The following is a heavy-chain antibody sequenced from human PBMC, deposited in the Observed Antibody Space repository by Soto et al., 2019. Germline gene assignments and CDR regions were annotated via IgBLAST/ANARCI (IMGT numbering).Heavy chain of an antibody. CDR3: AREYYAFWSGGNWFDP. CDR1: GGSIGSGDYY. CDR2: IYYSGST. V-gene: IGHV4-30-4*01. Sequence: ASETLSLTCTVSGGSIGSGDYYWSWIRQPPGKGLEWIGYIYYSGSTYYNPSLKSRVTISVDTSKNQFSLKLSSVTAADTAVYYCAREYYAFWSGGNWFDPWGQGTLVTVSS. J-gene: IGHJ5*02. D-gene: IGHD3-3*01.